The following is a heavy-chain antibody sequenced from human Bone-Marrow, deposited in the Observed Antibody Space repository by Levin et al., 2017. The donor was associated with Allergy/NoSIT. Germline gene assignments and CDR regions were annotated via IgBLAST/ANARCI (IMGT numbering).Heavy chain of an antibody. J-gene: IGHJ4*02. CDR1: GFSLNTSGVG. V-gene: IGHV2-5*02. Sequence: SGPTLVKPTQTFTLTCTFSGFSLNTSGVGVAWIRQSPAKGLEWLALIYWDDDKRYSTSLKSRLTISKDTSKNQVVLTMTDMVPVDTGTYFCAHISSTWTFYADYWGLGTLVTVSS. CDR2: IYWDDDK. D-gene: IGHD2-2*01. CDR3: AHISSTWTFYADY.